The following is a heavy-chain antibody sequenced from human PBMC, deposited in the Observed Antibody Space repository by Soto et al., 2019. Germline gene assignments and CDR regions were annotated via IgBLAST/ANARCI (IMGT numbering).Heavy chain of an antibody. V-gene: IGHV4-59*01. J-gene: IGHJ6*02. CDR2: IYYSGST. CDR3: ARDRNYYDFWSGYYYYGMDV. Sequence: SETLSLTCTVSGGSISSYYWSWIRQPPGKGLEWIGYIYYSGSTNYNPSLKSRVTISVDTSKNQFSLKLSSVTAADTAVYYCARDRNYYDFWSGYYYYGMDVWGQGTTVTVS. CDR1: GGSISSYY. D-gene: IGHD3-3*01.